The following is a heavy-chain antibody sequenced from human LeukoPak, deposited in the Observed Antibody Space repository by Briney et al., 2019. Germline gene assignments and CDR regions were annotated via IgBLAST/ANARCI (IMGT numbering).Heavy chain of an antibody. D-gene: IGHD2-2*01. CDR1: GFTFSSYG. CDR2: IRYDGSNK. J-gene: IGHJ4*02. V-gene: IGHV3-30*02. Sequence: PGGSLRLSCAASGFTFSSYGMHWVRQAPGKGLEWVAFIRYDGSNKYYADSVKGRFTISRDNSKNTLYLQMNSLRAEDTAVYYCARGGCSSTSCHPNDYWGQGTLVTVSS. CDR3: ARGGCSSTSCHPNDY.